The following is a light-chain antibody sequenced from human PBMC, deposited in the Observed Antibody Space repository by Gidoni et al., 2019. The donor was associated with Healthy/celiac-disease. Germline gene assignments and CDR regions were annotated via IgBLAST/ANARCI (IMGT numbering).Light chain of an antibody. Sequence: IVFTQSPATLSLSPGVRATLSCRASQSVSSYLAWYQQKPGQAPRLLIYDASNRATGIPARFSGSGSGTDFTLTISRLEPEDFAVYYCQQRSNWPLTFGGGTKVESK. V-gene: IGKV3-11*01. J-gene: IGKJ4*01. CDR1: QSVSSY. CDR2: DAS. CDR3: QQRSNWPLT.